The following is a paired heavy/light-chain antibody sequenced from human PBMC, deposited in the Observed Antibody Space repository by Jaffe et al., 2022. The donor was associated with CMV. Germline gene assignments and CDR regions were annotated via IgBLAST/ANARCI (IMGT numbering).Light chain of an antibody. Sequence: DIQMTQSPSSVSASVGDRVTITCRASQGISSWLAWYQQKPGKAPKLLIYAASSLQSGVPSRFSGSGSGTDFTLTISSLQPEDFATYYCQQANSFPPYTFGQGTKLEIK. CDR2: AAS. J-gene: IGKJ2*01. CDR1: QGISSW. V-gene: IGKV1D-12*01. CDR3: QQANSFPPYT.
Heavy chain of an antibody. CDR2: IYYSGST. D-gene: IGHD2-15*01. V-gene: IGHV4-31*03. J-gene: IGHJ5*02. CDR3: ARVTKYCSGGSCYYQSPSGGFNWFDP. Sequence: QVQLQESGPGLVKPSQTLSLTCTVSGGSISSGGYYWSWIRQHPGKGLEWIGYIYYSGSTYYNPSLKSRVTISVDTSKNQFSLKLSSVTAADTAVYYCARVTKYCSGGSCYYQSPSGGFNWFDPWGQGTLVTVSS. CDR1: GGSISSGGYY.